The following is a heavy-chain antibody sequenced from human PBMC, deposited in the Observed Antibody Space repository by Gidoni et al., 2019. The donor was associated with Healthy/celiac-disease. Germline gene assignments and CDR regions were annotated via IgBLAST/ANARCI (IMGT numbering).Heavy chain of an antibody. CDR2: ISGSGGST. J-gene: IGHJ4*02. CDR3: AKTAYSSGWYRYYFDY. CDR1: GVPLSRYA. V-gene: IGHV3-23*01. D-gene: IGHD6-19*01. Sequence: EVQLLESGGGLVQPGGSLRLSFTAPGVPLSRYAMSWVRQAPGKGLEWVSGISGSGGSTYYADSVKGRFTISRDNSKNTLYLQMNSLGAEDTAVYYCAKTAYSSGWYRYYFDYWGQGTLVTVSS.